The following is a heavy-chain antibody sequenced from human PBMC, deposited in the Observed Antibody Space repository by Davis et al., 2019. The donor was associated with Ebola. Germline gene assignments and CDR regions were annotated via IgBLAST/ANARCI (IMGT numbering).Heavy chain of an antibody. J-gene: IGHJ4*02. V-gene: IGHV1-69*13. Sequence: AASVKVSCKASGGTFSSYAISWVRQAPGQGLEWMGGIIPIFGTANYAQKFQGRVTITADESTSTAYMELSSLRSEDTAVYYCARGLYGDYNFDYWGQGTLVTVSS. CDR2: IIPIFGTA. CDR3: ARGLYGDYNFDY. D-gene: IGHD4-17*01. CDR1: GGTFSSYA.